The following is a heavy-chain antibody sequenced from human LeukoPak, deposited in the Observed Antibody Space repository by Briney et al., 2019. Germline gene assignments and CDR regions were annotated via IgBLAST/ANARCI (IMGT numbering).Heavy chain of an antibody. CDR2: ISAYNGNT. D-gene: IGHD6-13*01. CDR3: ATRIAAAGTRAFDI. V-gene: IGHV1-18*01. Sequence: GASVKVSCKASGYTFTSYGISWVRQAAGQGLEWMGWISAYNGNTNYAQKLQGRVIMTTDTSTSTAYMELRSLRSDDTAVYYCATRIAAAGTRAFDIWGQGTMVTVSS. CDR1: GYTFTSYG. J-gene: IGHJ3*02.